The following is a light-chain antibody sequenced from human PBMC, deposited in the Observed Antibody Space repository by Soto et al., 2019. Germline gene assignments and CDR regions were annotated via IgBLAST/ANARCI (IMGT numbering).Light chain of an antibody. Sequence: QSALTQPPSASGSPEQSVTISCTGTSSDVGGYNYVSWYQQHPGKAPKLMIYEVSKRPSGVPDRFSGSKSGNTASLTVSGLQAEDEADYYCSSYAGSNNFGVFGTGTKVTVL. CDR2: EVS. CDR1: SSDVGGYNY. CDR3: SSYAGSNNFGV. V-gene: IGLV2-8*01. J-gene: IGLJ1*01.